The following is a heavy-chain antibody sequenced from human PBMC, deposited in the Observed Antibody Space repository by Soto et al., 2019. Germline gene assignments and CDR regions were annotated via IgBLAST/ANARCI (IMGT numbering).Heavy chain of an antibody. CDR2: ISTFHGNT. Sequence: VQLVQSGAEVKKPGASVKVSCKASGYTFTSYGISWVRQAPGQGLEWMGWISTFHGNTNYAQQFQGSVTMTTDTCTSTAYMELTCLTSHDTAIYYCARMASAGTLNWFDPWGQGTLVTVSS. V-gene: IGHV1-18*04. D-gene: IGHD6-13*01. J-gene: IGHJ5*02. CDR3: ARMASAGTLNWFDP. CDR1: GYTFTSYG.